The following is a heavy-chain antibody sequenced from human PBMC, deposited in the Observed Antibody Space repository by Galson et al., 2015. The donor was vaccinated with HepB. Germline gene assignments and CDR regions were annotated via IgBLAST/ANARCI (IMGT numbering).Heavy chain of an antibody. Sequence: SLRLSCAASGFTFSDYYMSWIRQAPGKGLEWVSYISSSSSYTNYADSVKGRFTISRDNAKNSLYLQMNSLRAEDTAVYYCARGGRIAAAGDYYYGMDVWGQGTTVTVSS. V-gene: IGHV3-11*06. D-gene: IGHD6-13*01. CDR3: ARGGRIAAAGDYYYGMDV. CDR1: GFTFSDYY. CDR2: ISSSSSYT. J-gene: IGHJ6*02.